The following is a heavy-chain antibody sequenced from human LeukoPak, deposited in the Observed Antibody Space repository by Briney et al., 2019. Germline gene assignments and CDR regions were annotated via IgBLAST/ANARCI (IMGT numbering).Heavy chain of an antibody. J-gene: IGHJ6*03. CDR3: ARARGGGYNYYYYYMDV. CDR1: GYTFTSYD. Sequence: ASVKVSCKASGYTFTSYDINWVRQATGQGLEWMGWMNPNSGNTGYAQKFQGRVTITRNTSISTAYMELSSLRSEDTAVYYCARARGGGYNYYYYYMDVWGKGTTVTVSS. V-gene: IGHV1-8*03. D-gene: IGHD3-22*01. CDR2: MNPNSGNT.